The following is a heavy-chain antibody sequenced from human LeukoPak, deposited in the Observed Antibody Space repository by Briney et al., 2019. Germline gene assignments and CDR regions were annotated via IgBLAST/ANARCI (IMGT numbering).Heavy chain of an antibody. J-gene: IGHJ4*02. CDR3: ARERYGSGSPYGY. CDR1: GYTFTGYY. D-gene: IGHD3-10*01. Sequence: ASVKVSCKSSGYTFTGYYMHWVRQAPGQGLEWMGWINPNSGGTNYAQKFQGRVTMTRDTSISTAYTELSRLRSDDTAVYHCARERYGSGSPYGYWGQGTLVTVSS. CDR2: INPNSGGT. V-gene: IGHV1-2*02.